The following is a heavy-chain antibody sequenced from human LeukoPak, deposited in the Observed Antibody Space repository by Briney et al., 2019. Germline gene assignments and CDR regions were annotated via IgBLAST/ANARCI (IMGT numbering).Heavy chain of an antibody. Sequence: GRSLRLSCAASGFTFSSSAMTWVRQAPGKGLERVSGISGTGGSTYYADSVKGRFTISRDNSKNALYLQMNSLTAEDTAVYYCGNRGSSSGYYDFWGQGTLVSVSS. D-gene: IGHD3-22*01. CDR2: ISGTGGST. CDR1: GFTFSSSA. J-gene: IGHJ4*02. V-gene: IGHV3-23*01. CDR3: GNRGSSSGYYDF.